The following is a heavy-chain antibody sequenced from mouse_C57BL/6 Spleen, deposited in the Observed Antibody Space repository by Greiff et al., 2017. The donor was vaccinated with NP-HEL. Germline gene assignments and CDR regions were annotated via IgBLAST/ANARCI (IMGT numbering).Heavy chain of an antibody. CDR1: GYTFTSYW. V-gene: IGHV1-5*01. D-gene: IGHD2-3*01. J-gene: IGHJ2*01. Sequence: VQLQQSGTVLARPGASVKMSCKTSGYTFTSYWMHWVNQRPGQGLEWIGAIYPGNSDTSYNQKFKGKAKLTAVTSASTAYMELSSLTNEDSAVYYCTRKFYDGYYEGYFDYWGQGTTLTVSA. CDR2: IYPGNSDT. CDR3: TRKFYDGYYEGYFDY.